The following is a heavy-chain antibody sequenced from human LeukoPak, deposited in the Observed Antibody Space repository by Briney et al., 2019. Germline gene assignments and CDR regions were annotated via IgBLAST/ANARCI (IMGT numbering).Heavy chain of an antibody. CDR1: GFTFRTYS. V-gene: IGHV3-21*01. CDR2: ITPGTTDI. Sequence: GGSLRLSSAASGFTFRTYSMDWVRQAPGKGLQWVSTITPGTTDIYYGDSVKGRFTVSRDDAKNLVYLQMNSLRAEDTAVYFCARDVAGWSRDYWGQGTLVTVSS. CDR3: ARDVAGWSRDY. D-gene: IGHD6-19*01. J-gene: IGHJ4*02.